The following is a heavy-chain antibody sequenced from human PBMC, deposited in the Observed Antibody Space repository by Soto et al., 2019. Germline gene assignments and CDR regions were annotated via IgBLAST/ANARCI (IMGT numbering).Heavy chain of an antibody. D-gene: IGHD3-22*01. CDR3: ARDYYDSSGYYYRLYYYYGMDV. J-gene: IGHJ6*02. CDR1: GYTFTSYY. Sequence: ASVKVSCKASGYTFTSYYMHWVRQAPGQGLEWMGIINPSRGSTSYAQEFQGRVTMTRDTSTSTVHMELSSLRSEDTAVYYCARDYYDSSGYYYRLYYYYGMDVWGQGTTGTVS. CDR2: INPSRGST. V-gene: IGHV1-46*01.